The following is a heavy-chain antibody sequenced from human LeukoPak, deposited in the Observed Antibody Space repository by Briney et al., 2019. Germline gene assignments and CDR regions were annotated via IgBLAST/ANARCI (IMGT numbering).Heavy chain of an antibody. CDR1: GYTFTGYY. Sequence: ASVKVSCKASGYTFTGYYMRWVRQAPGQGLEWMGWINPNSGGTNYAQKFQGRVTMTRDTSISTAYMELSRLRSDDTAVYYCARRGWLSDEVTTSPYFQHWGQGTLVTVSS. CDR3: ARRGWLSDEVTTSPYFQH. V-gene: IGHV1-2*02. J-gene: IGHJ1*01. D-gene: IGHD4-4*01. CDR2: INPNSGGT.